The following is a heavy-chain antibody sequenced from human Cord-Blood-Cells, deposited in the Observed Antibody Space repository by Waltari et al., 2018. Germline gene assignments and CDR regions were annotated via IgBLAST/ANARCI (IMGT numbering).Heavy chain of an antibody. CDR1: GGSFSGYY. Sequence: QVQLQQWGAGLLKPSETLSLTCAVYGGSFSGYYWSWICQPPGKGLEWIGEINHSGSTNYNPSLKSRVTISVDTSKNQFSLKLSSVTAADTAVYYCARVTDFWSGYYYGMDVWGQGTTVTVSS. CDR3: ARVTDFWSGYYYGMDV. J-gene: IGHJ6*02. D-gene: IGHD3-3*01. V-gene: IGHV4-34*01. CDR2: INHSGST.